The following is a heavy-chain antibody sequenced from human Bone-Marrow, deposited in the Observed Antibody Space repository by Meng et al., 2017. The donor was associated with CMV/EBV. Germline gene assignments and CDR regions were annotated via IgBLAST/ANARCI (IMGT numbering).Heavy chain of an antibody. CDR3: ARDPKTVRRGNSSGFDY. CDR2: ISAYNGDT. V-gene: IGHV1-18*01. D-gene: IGHD5-18*01. CDR1: GYTFTSYH. J-gene: IGHJ4*01. Sequence: ASVKVSCKASGYTFTSYHITWVRQAPGQGLEWMGWISAYNGDTNYAQKFQGRVTMTTDTSTSIAYMELRSLRSDDTAVFYCARDPKTVRRGNSSGFDYWGHGTLVTVSS.